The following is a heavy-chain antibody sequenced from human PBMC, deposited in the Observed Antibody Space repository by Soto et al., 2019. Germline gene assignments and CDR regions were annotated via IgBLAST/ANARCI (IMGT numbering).Heavy chain of an antibody. J-gene: IGHJ6*02. Sequence: EVQLVESGGGLVQPGGSLRLSCAASGFTFNDHYMEWVRQAPGKGLEWVGRSRNKANSYTTKYAASVEGRFTISRDDSKNSLYLQRNRLKTEDTALYYCARGPAGREAAGSPNYYYGMAVWSHGTKVTVSS. CDR1: GFTFNDHY. CDR3: ARGPAGREAAGSPNYYYGMAV. V-gene: IGHV3-72*01. D-gene: IGHD6-13*01. CDR2: SRNKANSYTT.